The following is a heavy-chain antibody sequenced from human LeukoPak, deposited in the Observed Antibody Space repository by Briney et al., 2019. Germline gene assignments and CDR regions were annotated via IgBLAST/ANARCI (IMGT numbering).Heavy chain of an antibody. CDR1: GYTFTGYY. Sequence: GASVKVSCKASGYTFTGYYMHWVRQAPGQGLEWMGWINPNSGGTNYAQKFQGRVTMTRDTSISTAYMELSRLRSDDTAVYYCAREVWFGEFNWFDPWGQGTLVTVSS. CDR3: AREVWFGEFNWFDP. CDR2: INPNSGGT. D-gene: IGHD3-10*01. J-gene: IGHJ5*02. V-gene: IGHV1-2*02.